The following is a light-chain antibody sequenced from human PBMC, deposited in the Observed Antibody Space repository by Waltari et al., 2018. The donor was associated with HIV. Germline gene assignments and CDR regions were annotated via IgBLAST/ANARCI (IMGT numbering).Light chain of an antibody. Sequence: QSALTQPASVSGSPGQSITISCSGTTSDVGSFDFVSWYQQHPGKAPKLMIHEVTKRASGTATRFSGSKSGKTAYRTISGLQSEDEAVYYCSSYANTNTVIFGGGTKLTVL. J-gene: IGLJ2*01. CDR1: TSDVGSFDF. V-gene: IGLV2-14*01. CDR3: SSYANTNTVI. CDR2: EVT.